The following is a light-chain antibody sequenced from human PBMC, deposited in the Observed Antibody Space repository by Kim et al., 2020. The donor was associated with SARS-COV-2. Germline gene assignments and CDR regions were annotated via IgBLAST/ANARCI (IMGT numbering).Light chain of an antibody. J-gene: IGLJ3*02. Sequence: QAGLTQPPSVTKGLRQTGTVTCIGSSDNVGYQGAAWLQQHQGHPPKLLSYRNNNRPSGISERFSASRSGNTASLTISGLQPEDEADYYCSAWDRSVNAWVFGGGTQLTVL. V-gene: IGLV10-54*01. CDR2: RNN. CDR1: SDNVGYQG. CDR3: SAWDRSVNAWV.